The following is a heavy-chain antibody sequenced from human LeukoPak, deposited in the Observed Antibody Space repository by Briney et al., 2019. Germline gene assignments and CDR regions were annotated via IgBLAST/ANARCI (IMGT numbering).Heavy chain of an antibody. D-gene: IGHD1-7*01. Sequence: SETLSLTCAVYGGSFSNYYWSWIRQPPGKGLEWIGEINDSGRINYNPSRMSRVTVSVDTSKNQFSLRLTSVTATATAVYYCARRWNYGRNYYIDVWGNGATVSVSS. CDR2: INDSGRI. V-gene: IGHV4-34*01. CDR1: GGSFSNYY. CDR3: ARRWNYGRNYYIDV. J-gene: IGHJ6*03.